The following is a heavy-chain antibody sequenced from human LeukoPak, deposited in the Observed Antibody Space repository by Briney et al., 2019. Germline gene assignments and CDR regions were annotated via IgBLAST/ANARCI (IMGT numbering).Heavy chain of an antibody. J-gene: IGHJ4*02. CDR1: GFTFSSYG. D-gene: IGHD6-19*01. V-gene: IGHV3-33*06. CDR3: ANVDKQWLAFDY. Sequence: GGPLRLSCAASGFTFSSYGMHWVRQAPGKGLEWVAVIWYDGSNKYYADSVKGRFTISRDNSKNTLYLQMNSLRAEDTAVYYCANVDKQWLAFDYWGQGTLVTVSS. CDR2: IWYDGSNK.